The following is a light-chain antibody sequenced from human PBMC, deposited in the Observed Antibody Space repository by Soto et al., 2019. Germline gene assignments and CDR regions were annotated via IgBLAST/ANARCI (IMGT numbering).Light chain of an antibody. V-gene: IGKV1-5*01. CDR2: DAS. CDR3: QHYHSYPYT. CDR1: QSIGGW. Sequence: DIPMTQSPSTLSASVGDRVTITSRASQSIGGWLAWYQQRPGKAPRLLIYDASSVESGVPSRFSGSRSGTKFTLAISSLQPEDFATYYCQHYHSYPYTFGQGTKLEIK. J-gene: IGKJ2*01.